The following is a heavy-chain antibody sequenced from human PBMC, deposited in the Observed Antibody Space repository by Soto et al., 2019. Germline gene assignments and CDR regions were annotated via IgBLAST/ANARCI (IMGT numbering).Heavy chain of an antibody. J-gene: IGHJ6*02. Sequence: PGGSLRLSCAASGFTVSSNYMSWVRQAPGKGLEWVSVIYSGGSTYYADSVKGRFTISRDNSKNTLYLQMNSLRAEDTAVYYCARNSYNYYYGMDVWGQGTTVTVSS. CDR3: ARNSYNYYYGMDV. D-gene: IGHD5-18*01. V-gene: IGHV3-53*01. CDR1: GFTVSSNY. CDR2: IYSGGST.